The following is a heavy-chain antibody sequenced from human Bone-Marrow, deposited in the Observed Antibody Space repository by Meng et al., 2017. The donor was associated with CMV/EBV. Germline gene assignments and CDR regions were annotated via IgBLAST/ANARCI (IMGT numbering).Heavy chain of an antibody. D-gene: IGHD6-6*01. J-gene: IGHJ4*02. CDR3: TRSPRSSSSPFDY. CDR2: IYYTGIT. CDR1: GGSVSSGSYY. V-gene: IGHV4-61*01. Sequence: SETLSLTCTVSGGSVSSGSYYWSWIRQPPGKGLEWIGYIYYTGITNYNSSLKGRVTISVDTSKNQFSLKLTSVTAADTAVYYCTRSPRSSSSPFDYWGQGTLVTVSS.